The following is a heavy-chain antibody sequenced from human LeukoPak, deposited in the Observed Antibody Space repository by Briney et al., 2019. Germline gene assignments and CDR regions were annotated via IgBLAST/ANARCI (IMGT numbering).Heavy chain of an antibody. Sequence: SETLSLTCAVYGGSFSGYYWSWIRQPPGKGLEWIGEINHSGSTNYNPSLKSRVTISVDTSKNQFSLKLSSETAADTAVYYCARGRPGGSYYYYYGMDVWGKGTTVTVSS. CDR3: ARGRPGGSYYYYYGMDV. CDR2: INHSGST. D-gene: IGHD1-26*01. J-gene: IGHJ6*04. CDR1: GGSFSGYY. V-gene: IGHV4-34*01.